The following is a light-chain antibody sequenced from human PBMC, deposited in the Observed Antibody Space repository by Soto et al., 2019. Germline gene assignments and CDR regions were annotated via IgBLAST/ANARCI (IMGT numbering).Light chain of an antibody. CDR3: TSYTSISTLVL. CDR2: DVN. J-gene: IGLJ2*01. CDR1: SSDVGGYNY. Sequence: QSALTQPASVSGSTGQSITISCTGSSSDVGGYNYVSWYQQQPGKAPKLMIYDVNNRPSGVSSRFSGSKSGNTASLTISGLQAEDEAYYYCTSYTSISTLVLFGGGTRLTVL. V-gene: IGLV2-14*01.